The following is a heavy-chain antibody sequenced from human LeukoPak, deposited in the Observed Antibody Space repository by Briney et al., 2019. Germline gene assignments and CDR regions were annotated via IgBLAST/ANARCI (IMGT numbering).Heavy chain of an antibody. V-gene: IGHV1-2*04. D-gene: IGHD1-26*01. CDR1: GYTFTGYY. CDR3: ARVEFRYGGPDFDY. CDR2: INPNSGGT. J-gene: IGHJ4*02. Sequence: GASVKVSCTASGYTFTGYYMHWVRQAPGQGLEWMGWINPNSGGTDYAQKFQGWVTMTRDTSISTAYMELSSLRSEDTAVYYCARVEFRYGGPDFDYWGQGTLVTVSS.